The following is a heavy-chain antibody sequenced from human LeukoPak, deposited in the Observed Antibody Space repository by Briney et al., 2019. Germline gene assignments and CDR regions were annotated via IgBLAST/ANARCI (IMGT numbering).Heavy chain of an antibody. J-gene: IGHJ4*02. CDR2: ISSSSTYT. CDR3: EGYGWGNVGGY. D-gene: IGHD3-10*01. Sequence: GGSLRLSCAASGFTFSSYSMNWVRQAPGKGLEWVSSISSSSTYTYYADSVKGRFTISRDNAKNSLYLQMNSLRAEDTAVYYCEGYGWGNVGGYWGQGTLVTVSS. CDR1: GFTFSSYS. V-gene: IGHV3-21*01.